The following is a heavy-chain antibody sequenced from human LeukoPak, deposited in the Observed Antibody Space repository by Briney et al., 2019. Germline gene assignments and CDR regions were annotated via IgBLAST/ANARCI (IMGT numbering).Heavy chain of an antibody. CDR2: ISYDGSNK. V-gene: IGHV3-30-3*01. J-gene: IGHJ3*02. Sequence: GGSLRLSCAASGFTFRSYAMHWVRQAPGKGLEWVAVISYDGSNKYYADSVKGRFTISRDNSKNTLYLQMNSLRAEDTAVYYCARDRSAFDIWGQGTMVTVSS. CDR3: ARDRSAFDI. CDR1: GFTFRSYA. D-gene: IGHD1-26*01.